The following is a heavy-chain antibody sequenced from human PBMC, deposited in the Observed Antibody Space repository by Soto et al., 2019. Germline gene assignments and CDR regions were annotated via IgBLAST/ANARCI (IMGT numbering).Heavy chain of an antibody. V-gene: IGHV1-69*01. CDR3: ARSQKADYGGYAQGPNYYCYGMVV. D-gene: IGHD4-17*01. CDR1: GGTFSTYA. CDR2: IIPFFGTI. Sequence: QVQLVQSGAEVKKPGSSVKVSCKASGGTFSTYAISWVRQAPGQGLEWMGGIIPFFGTINYAQKFQGSVTITADDSTSTACMELIRLSSEDTAVYYCARSQKADYGGYAQGPNYYCYGMVVWGQGTTVTVSS. J-gene: IGHJ6*02.